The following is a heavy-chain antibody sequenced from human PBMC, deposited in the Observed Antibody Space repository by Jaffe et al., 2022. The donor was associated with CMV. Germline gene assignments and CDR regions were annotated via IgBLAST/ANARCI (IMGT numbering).Heavy chain of an antibody. CDR2: TYYRSKWYN. J-gene: IGHJ3*02. Sequence: QVQLQQSGPGLVKPSQTLSLTCAISGDSVSSNSAAWNWIRQSPSRGLEWLGRTYYRSKWYNDYAVSVKSRITINPDTSKNQFSLQLNSVTPEDTAVYYCARTEVVYSYGYGVYAFDIWGQGTMVTVSS. D-gene: IGHD5-18*01. CDR3: ARTEVVYSYGYGVYAFDI. CDR1: GDSVSSNSAA. V-gene: IGHV6-1*01.